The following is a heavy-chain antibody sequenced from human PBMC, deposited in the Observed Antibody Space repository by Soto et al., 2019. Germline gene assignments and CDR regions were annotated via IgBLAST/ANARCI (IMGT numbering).Heavy chain of an antibody. D-gene: IGHD2-15*01. CDR1: GSTFSSYG. CDR2: ISYDGSNK. CDR3: AKDLVVAATHYYYYGMDV. Sequence: GGSLRLSCAASGSTFSSYGMHWVRQSPGQGLEGVAVISYDGSNKYYADSVKGRFTISRDNSKNTLYLQMNSLRAEDTAVYYCAKDLVVAATHYYYYGMDVWGQGTTVTVSS. V-gene: IGHV3-30*18. J-gene: IGHJ6*02.